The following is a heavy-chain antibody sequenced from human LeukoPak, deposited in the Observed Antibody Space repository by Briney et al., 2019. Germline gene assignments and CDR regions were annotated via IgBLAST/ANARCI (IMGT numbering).Heavy chain of an antibody. D-gene: IGHD1-26*01. CDR3: ARHGQISGSFYWFDY. CDR2: IYSSGST. CDR1: GGSISSYY. J-gene: IGHJ4*02. V-gene: IGHV4-59*08. Sequence: SETLSLTCTVSGGSISSYYWNWIRQPPGKGLEWIGYIYSSGSTNYNPSLKSRVTISVDTSKNQFSLKLSSVTAADTAVCYCARHGQISGSFYWFDYWGQGTLVTVSS.